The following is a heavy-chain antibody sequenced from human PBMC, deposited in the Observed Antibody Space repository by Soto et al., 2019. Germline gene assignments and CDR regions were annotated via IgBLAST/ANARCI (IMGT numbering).Heavy chain of an antibody. CDR1: GGSISSGGYY. D-gene: IGHD3-3*01. J-gene: IGHJ4*02. CDR3: ARGSAITIFGVVFDY. CDR2: IYYSGST. V-gene: IGHV4-31*03. Sequence: QVQLQESGPGLVKPSQTLSLTCTVSGGSISSGGYYWRWIRQHPGKGLEWIGYIYYSGSTYYNPSLKSRVTISVDTSKNQFSLKLSSVTAADTAVYCCARGSAITIFGVVFDYWGQGTLVTVSS.